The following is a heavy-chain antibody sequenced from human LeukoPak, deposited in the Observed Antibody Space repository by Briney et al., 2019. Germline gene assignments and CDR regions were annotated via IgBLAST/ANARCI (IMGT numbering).Heavy chain of an antibody. J-gene: IGHJ4*02. Sequence: SETLSLTCTVSGGSISSYYWSWIRQTAGKGLEWIGRIYTSGSTNYNPSLKSRVTMSVDTSKNQFSLKLSSVTAADTAVYYCARDQDYGDYFDYWGQGTLVTVSS. CDR1: GGSISSYY. V-gene: IGHV4-4*07. CDR3: ARDQDYGDYFDY. CDR2: IYTSGST. D-gene: IGHD4-17*01.